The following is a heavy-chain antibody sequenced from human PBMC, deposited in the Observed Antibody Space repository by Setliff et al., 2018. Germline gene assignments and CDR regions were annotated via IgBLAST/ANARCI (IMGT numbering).Heavy chain of an antibody. V-gene: IGHV1-69*13. D-gene: IGHD6-13*01. CDR3: ARGPSSWSSATSRYYFYMDV. CDR2: IIPIRGAA. CDR1: GGTFSNSA. J-gene: IGHJ6*03. Sequence: SVKVSCKAFGGTFSNSAINWVRQAPGQGLEWMGGIIPIRGAADYAQRFQGKVIITADGSTSTAYMELTSLRSDDAAVYYCARGPSSWSSATSRYYFYMDVWGKGTTVTVSS.